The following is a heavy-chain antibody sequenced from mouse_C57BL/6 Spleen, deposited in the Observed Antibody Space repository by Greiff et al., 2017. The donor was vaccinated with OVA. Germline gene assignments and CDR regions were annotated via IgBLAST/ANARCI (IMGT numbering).Heavy chain of an antibody. D-gene: IGHD1-1*01. V-gene: IGHV1-5*01. CDR2: IYPGNSDT. Sequence: EVQLQESGTVLARPGASVKMSCKTSGYTFTSYWMHWVKQRPGQGLEWIGAIYPGNSDTSYNQKFKGKAKLTAVTSASTAYMELSSLTNEDSAVYYCTRASYGSSHYWGQGTTLTVSS. J-gene: IGHJ2*01. CDR3: TRASYGSSHY. CDR1: GYTFTSYW.